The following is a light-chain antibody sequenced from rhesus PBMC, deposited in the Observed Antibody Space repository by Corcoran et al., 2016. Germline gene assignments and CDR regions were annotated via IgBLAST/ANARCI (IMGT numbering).Light chain of an antibody. V-gene: IGKV3-24*04. CDR1: QSVGYF. CDR3: QQSSNFWT. J-gene: IGKJ1*01. CDR2: GAP. Sequence: EIVVTQSPATLSLSPGERATLSCRASQSVGYFLAWFHQKPGQAPRLLIYGAPTRATGIPDRFSGSGSGTDFTLTISSLEPEDFGLYYCQQSSNFWTFGQGAKVEIK.